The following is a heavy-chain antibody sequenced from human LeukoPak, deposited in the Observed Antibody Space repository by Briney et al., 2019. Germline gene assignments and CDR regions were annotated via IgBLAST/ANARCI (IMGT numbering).Heavy chain of an antibody. V-gene: IGHV3-7*03. CDR2: IKEDGSEK. CDR3: ARAMTIVVVPAAIVETDYYYMDV. Sequence: GGSLRLSCAASGFTFSTYWMSWVRQGPGKGLEWVANIKEDGSEKYYVDSVKGRFTISRDNARNSLYLQMNSLRAEDTAVYYCARAMTIVVVPAAIVETDYYYMDVWGKGTTVTISS. J-gene: IGHJ6*03. D-gene: IGHD2-2*02. CDR1: GFTFSTYW.